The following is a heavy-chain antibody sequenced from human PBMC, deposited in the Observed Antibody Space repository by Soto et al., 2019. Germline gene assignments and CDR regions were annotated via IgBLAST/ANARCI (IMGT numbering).Heavy chain of an antibody. Sequence: SETLSLTCTVSGGSISSGGYYWSWIRQHPGKGLEWIGYIYYSGSTYYNPSLKSRVTISVDTSKNQFSLKLSSVTAADTAVYYCAGDSYSSSSGYFDYWGQGTLVTVSS. D-gene: IGHD6-6*01. CDR1: GGSISSGGYY. CDR2: IYYSGST. CDR3: AGDSYSSSSGYFDY. V-gene: IGHV4-31*03. J-gene: IGHJ4*02.